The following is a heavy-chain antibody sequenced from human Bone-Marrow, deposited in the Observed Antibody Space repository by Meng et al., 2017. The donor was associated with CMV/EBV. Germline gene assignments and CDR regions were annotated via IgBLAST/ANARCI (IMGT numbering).Heavy chain of an antibody. V-gene: IGHV5-51*01. CDR2: INPGDSDT. Sequence: GESLKISCKYSGYSFTNCWIGWVRQMPGKGLEWMGIINPGDSDTQYRSSFQGQVTISADKSINTAYLQWGSLKASDTAMYYCAIRWRFGNGAYFADWGQGELVTVSS. CDR3: AIRWRFGNGAYFAD. CDR1: GYSFTNCW. D-gene: IGHD2-8*01. J-gene: IGHJ4*02.